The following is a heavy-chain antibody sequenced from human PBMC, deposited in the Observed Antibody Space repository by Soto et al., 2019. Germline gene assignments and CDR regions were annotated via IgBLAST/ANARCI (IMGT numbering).Heavy chain of an antibody. CDR1: GFTFSNYD. D-gene: IGHD2-2*01. Sequence: EVQLVESGGGLVQPGGSLTLSCAASGFTFSNYDMSWVRQAPGKGLEWVSAISGSGSSTYYTDSVKGRFTISRDNSKNTLYLQMNSLRAEDTAIYYCAKASVWIVVVPAAEYWGQGTLVTVSS. CDR3: AKASVWIVVVPAAEY. V-gene: IGHV3-23*04. J-gene: IGHJ4*02. CDR2: ISGSGSST.